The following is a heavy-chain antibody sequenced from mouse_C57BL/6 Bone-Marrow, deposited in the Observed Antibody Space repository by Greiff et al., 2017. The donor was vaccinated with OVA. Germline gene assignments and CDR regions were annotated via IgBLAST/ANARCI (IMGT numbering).Heavy chain of an antibody. CDR2: ISYDGSN. CDR3: AIYSNYVYFDV. J-gene: IGHJ1*03. CDR1: GYSITSGYY. Sequence: ESGPGLVKPSQSLSLTCSVTGYSITSGYYWNWIRQFPGNKLEWMGYISYDGSNNYNPSLKNRISITRDTSKNQFFLKLNSVTTEDTATYYCAIYSNYVYFDVWGTGTTVTVSS. D-gene: IGHD2-5*01. V-gene: IGHV3-6*01.